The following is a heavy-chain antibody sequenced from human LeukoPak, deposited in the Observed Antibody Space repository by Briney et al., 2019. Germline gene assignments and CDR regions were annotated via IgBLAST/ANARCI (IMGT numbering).Heavy chain of an antibody. V-gene: IGHV3-43*02. D-gene: IGHD6-13*01. CDR1: GFTFDDYA. Sequence: PGGSLRLSCVGSGFTFDDYAMHWVRQPPEKGLEWVSLISGNGRITYYADSVKSRFTISRDNSKNSLYLQMNTLTTEDTAFYYCAKGHSSSWYPLEDYWGQGTLVTVSS. CDR3: AKGHSSSWYPLEDY. J-gene: IGHJ4*02. CDR2: ISGNGRIT.